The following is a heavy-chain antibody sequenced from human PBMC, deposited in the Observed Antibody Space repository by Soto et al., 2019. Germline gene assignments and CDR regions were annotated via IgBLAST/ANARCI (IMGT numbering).Heavy chain of an antibody. V-gene: IGHV3-74*01. CDR2: VSGDGSST. CDR1: GFTFSSSW. D-gene: IGHD6-13*01. CDR3: AKDTIAADPYYYGMDV. J-gene: IGHJ6*02. Sequence: GGSLRLSCAASGFTFSSSWMHWVRQAPGKGLVWVSRVSGDGSSTNYADSVKGRFTISRDNAKNTLYLQMNSLRAEDAAVYYCAKDTIAADPYYYGMDVWGQGTTVTVSS.